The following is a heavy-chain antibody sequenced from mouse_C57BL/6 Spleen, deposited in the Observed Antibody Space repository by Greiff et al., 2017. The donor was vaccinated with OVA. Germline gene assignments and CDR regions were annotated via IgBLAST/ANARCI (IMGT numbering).Heavy chain of an antibody. CDR2: IYPGDGDT. Sequence: VKLMESGPELVKPGASVKISCKASGYAFSSSWMNWVKQRPGKGLEWIGRIYPGDGDTNYNGKFKGKATLTADKSSSTAYMQLSSLTSEDSAVYFCARDGTTVVANPFDYWGQGTTLTVSS. CDR1: GYAFSSSW. V-gene: IGHV1-82*01. CDR3: ARDGTTVVANPFDY. J-gene: IGHJ2*01. D-gene: IGHD1-1*01.